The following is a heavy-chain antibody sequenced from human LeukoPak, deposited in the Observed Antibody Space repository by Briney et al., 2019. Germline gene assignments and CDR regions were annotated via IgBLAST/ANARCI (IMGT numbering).Heavy chain of an antibody. CDR2: SNPGGT. V-gene: IGHV1-2*02. D-gene: IGHD5-24*01. CDR3: ARSRWLQARFDY. Sequence: GASVKVSCKASGYTFTGYYIQWVRQAPGQGLEWMGWSNPGGTNYAQKFQGRVTMTRDSSISTAYLELSSLRSDDTAVYYCARSRWLQARFDYWGQGTLVTVSS. J-gene: IGHJ4*02. CDR1: GYTFTGYY.